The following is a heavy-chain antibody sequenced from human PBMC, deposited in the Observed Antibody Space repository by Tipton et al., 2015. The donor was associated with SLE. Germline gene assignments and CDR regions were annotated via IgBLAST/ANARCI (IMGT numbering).Heavy chain of an antibody. CDR1: GFTFSSYA. CDR3: ARKGVVAAFDY. Sequence: LSLTCAASGFTFSSYAMSWVRQAPGKGLEWVSAISGSGGTTYYADSVKGRFTISRDNSKNTLYLQMNSLRAEDTAVYYCARKGVVAAFDYWGQGTLVTVSS. D-gene: IGHD2-15*01. CDR2: ISGSGGTT. V-gene: IGHV3-23*01. J-gene: IGHJ4*02.